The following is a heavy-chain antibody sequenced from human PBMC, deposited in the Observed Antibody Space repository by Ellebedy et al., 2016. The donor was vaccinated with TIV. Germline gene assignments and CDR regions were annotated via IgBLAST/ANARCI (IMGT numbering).Heavy chain of an antibody. CDR2: IYYSGST. CDR3: ARTYYDFWSGSKINTLFDY. CDR1: GGSISSSSYY. Sequence: SETLSLTXTVSGGSISSSSYYWGWIRQPPGKGLEWIGSIYYSGSTYYNPSLKSRVTISVDTSKNQFSLKLSSVTAADTAVYYCARTYYDFWSGSKINTLFDYWGQGTLVTVSS. V-gene: IGHV4-39*07. J-gene: IGHJ4*02. D-gene: IGHD3-3*01.